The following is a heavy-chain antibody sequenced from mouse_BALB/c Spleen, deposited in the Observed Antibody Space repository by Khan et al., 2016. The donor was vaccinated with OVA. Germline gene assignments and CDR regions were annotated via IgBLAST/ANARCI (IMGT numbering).Heavy chain of an antibody. Sequence: QVQLQQSGAELARPGASVKMSCKASGYTFTTYTIHWVKQRPGQGLEWIGYIIPSNDYTNYNQKFKDRATLTADKSSSTAYMQLSSLPSEDSAVYYCVRGGAYYRSDGWFAYWGQGTLVTVSA. CDR1: GYTFTTYT. D-gene: IGHD2-14*01. V-gene: IGHV1-4*01. CDR3: VRGGAYYRSDGWFAY. J-gene: IGHJ3*01. CDR2: IIPSNDYT.